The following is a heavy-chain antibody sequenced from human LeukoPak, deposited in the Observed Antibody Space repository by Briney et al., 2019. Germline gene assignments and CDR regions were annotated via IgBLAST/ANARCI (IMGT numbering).Heavy chain of an antibody. CDR3: ATDLLGYYYDSSGYSGLFDY. J-gene: IGHJ4*02. Sequence: ASVKVSCKVSGYTLTELSMHWVRQAPGKGLEWMGGFDPEDGETIYAQKFQGRVTMTEDTSTDTAYMELSSLRSEDTAVYYCATDLLGYYYDSSGYSGLFDYWGQGTLVTVSS. V-gene: IGHV1-24*01. D-gene: IGHD3-22*01. CDR2: FDPEDGET. CDR1: GYTLTELS.